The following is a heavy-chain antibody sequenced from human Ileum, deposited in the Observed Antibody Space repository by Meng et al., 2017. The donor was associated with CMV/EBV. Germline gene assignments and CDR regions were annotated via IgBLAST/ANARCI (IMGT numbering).Heavy chain of an antibody. CDR3: ARDPYSRQRGDY. Sequence: GESLKISCAASGFTFSSYSMNWVRQAPGKGLEWVSSISSSSYIYYADSVKGRFTISRDNAKNSLYLQMNSLRAEDTAVYYCARDPYSRQRGDYWGQGTLVTVSS. CDR2: ISSSSYI. D-gene: IGHD6-13*01. V-gene: IGHV3-21*01. J-gene: IGHJ4*02. CDR1: GFTFSSYS.